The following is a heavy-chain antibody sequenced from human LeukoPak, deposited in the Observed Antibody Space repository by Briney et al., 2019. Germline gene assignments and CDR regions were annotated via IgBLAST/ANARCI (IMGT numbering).Heavy chain of an antibody. CDR1: GVTLRNYA. CDR3: AKDRDCSSTGCYVFAN. V-gene: IGHV3-23*01. CDR2: ISGDGEST. D-gene: IGHD2-2*01. Sequence: GGSLRLSCVASGVTLRNYAMTWIRQAPGKGLQWVSVISGDGESTYYADSVRGRFTISRDNSKNTMYLQMNNLRADDTAIYYCAKDRDCSSTGCYVFANWGQGTLVTVSS. J-gene: IGHJ4*02.